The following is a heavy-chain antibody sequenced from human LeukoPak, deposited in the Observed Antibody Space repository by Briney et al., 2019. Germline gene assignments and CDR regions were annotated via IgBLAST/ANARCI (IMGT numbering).Heavy chain of an antibody. D-gene: IGHD5-24*01. CDR3: ARVGERWLQFSYFDY. V-gene: IGHV1-46*01. J-gene: IGHJ4*02. CDR1: GYTFTSYY. Sequence: ASVKVSCTASGYTFTSYYMHWVRQAPGQGLEWMGIINPSGGSTSYAQKFQGRVTMTRDTSTSTVYMELSSLRSEDTAVYYCARVGERWLQFSYFDYWGQGTLVTVSS. CDR2: INPSGGST.